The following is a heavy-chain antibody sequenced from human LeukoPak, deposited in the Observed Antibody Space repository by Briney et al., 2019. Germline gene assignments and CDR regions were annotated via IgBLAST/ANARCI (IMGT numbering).Heavy chain of an antibody. J-gene: IGHJ4*02. D-gene: IGHD1-26*01. Sequence: ASVKVSCKASGYTFTGYYMHWVRQAPGQGLEWMGWINPNSGGTNYAQKFQGRVTMTRDTSISTAYMELSRLRPDDTAVYYCARVGAWQLLGSIDYWGQGTLVTVSS. CDR2: INPNSGGT. CDR1: GYTFTGYY. V-gene: IGHV1-2*02. CDR3: ARVGAWQLLGSIDY.